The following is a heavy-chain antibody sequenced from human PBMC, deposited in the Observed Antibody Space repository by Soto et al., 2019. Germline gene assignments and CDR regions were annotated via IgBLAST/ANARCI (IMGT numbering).Heavy chain of an antibody. V-gene: IGHV4-31*03. CDR1: VVSNIRDGYY. Sequence: PSETLSLTCTFSVVSNIRDGYYWSWIRQHPWKGMEWIAYISYNGSSYSNPSLKGRVTISADTSKNQFSLRLTSVTAADTAVYFCASATNAGSEDLLGQGTLVTVSS. CDR3: ASATNAGSEDL. CDR2: ISYNGSS. J-gene: IGHJ5*02. D-gene: IGHD3-10*01.